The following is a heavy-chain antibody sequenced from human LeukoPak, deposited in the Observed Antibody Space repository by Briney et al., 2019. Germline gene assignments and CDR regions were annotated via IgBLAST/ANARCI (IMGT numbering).Heavy chain of an antibody. CDR2: IYYSGNT. CDR1: GVSISSSNSY. D-gene: IGHD3-10*01. V-gene: IGHV4-39*02. Sequence: SETLSLTCTVSGVSISSSNSYWGWIRQPPGKGLEWIGSIYYSGNTYYNASLKSQVSISIDTSKNQFSLRLTSVTAADTAVYYCARENYGSGSYGGMEDSARFDPWGQGTLVTVS. CDR3: ARENYGSGSYGGMEDSARFDP. J-gene: IGHJ5*02.